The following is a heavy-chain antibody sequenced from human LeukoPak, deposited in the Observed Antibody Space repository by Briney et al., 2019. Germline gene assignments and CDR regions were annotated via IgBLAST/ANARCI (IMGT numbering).Heavy chain of an antibody. D-gene: IGHD1-26*01. V-gene: IGHV3-23*01. CDR2: ISGSGGST. Sequence: GGSLRLSCAASGFTFSSYAMSWVRQAPGKGLEWVSAISGSGGSTYYADSVKGRFTISRDNSKNTLYLQMNSLRAEDTAVYYCAKDSPFTAGIVGALDYWGQGTLVTVSS. CDR3: AKDSPFTAGIVGALDY. CDR1: GFTFSSYA. J-gene: IGHJ4*02.